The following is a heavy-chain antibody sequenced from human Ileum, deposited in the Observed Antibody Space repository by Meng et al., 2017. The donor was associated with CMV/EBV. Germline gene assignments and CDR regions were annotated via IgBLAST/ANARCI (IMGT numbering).Heavy chain of an antibody. D-gene: IGHD1-26*01. CDR1: GYNFNNYW. Sequence: GESLKISCKASGYNFNNYWVAWVRQMPGKGLEWMGIIYPGDSATTYGPSFQGHVTISADKSINTAYLQWSSLKASDTAMYYCARSKWEYLWPPLDNWGQGTLVTVSS. J-gene: IGHJ4*02. CDR2: IYPGDSAT. V-gene: IGHV5-51*01. CDR3: ARSKWEYLWPPLDN.